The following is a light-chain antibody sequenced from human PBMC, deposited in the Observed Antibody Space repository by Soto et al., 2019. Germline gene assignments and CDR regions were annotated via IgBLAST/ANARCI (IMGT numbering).Light chain of an antibody. V-gene: IGKV1-39*01. Sequence: DVQMTHSPSSLSASVGDRVTITCRASQSVINYLSWYQQKPGRAPNLLIYAASYLQRGVPSRFSASGSGTEFTLTINNLQPEDFATYFCQQSFFTPRTFGQGTKV. CDR1: QSVINY. CDR3: QQSFFTPRT. J-gene: IGKJ1*01. CDR2: AAS.